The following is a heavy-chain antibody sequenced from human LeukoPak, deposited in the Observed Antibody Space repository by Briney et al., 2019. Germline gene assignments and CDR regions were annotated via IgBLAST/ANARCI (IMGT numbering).Heavy chain of an antibody. CDR2: INPNSGGT. D-gene: IGHD2-15*01. Sequence: ASVKVSCKASGYTFTGYYMHWVRQAPGQGLEWMGWINPNSGGTNYAQKFQGRVTMTRDASISTAYMELSRLRSDDTAVYYCASDRLPSSVVVVAAYDELDYWGQGTLVTVSS. J-gene: IGHJ4*02. V-gene: IGHV1-2*02. CDR1: GYTFTGYY. CDR3: ASDRLPSSVVVVAAYDELDY.